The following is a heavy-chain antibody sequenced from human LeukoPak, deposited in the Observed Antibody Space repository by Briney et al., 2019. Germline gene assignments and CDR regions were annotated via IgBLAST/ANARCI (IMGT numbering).Heavy chain of an antibody. CDR1: EYTFTNYA. Sequence: ASVKVSCKASEYTFTNYAMNWVRQAPGQGLEWMGWINTNTGNPTYAQGFTGRFVFSLDTSVSTAYLQISSLKAEDTAVYYCARASVYDYGWGSYHYAVFDYWGQGTLVTVSS. CDR3: ARASVYDYGWGSYHYAVFDY. J-gene: IGHJ4*02. V-gene: IGHV7-4-1*02. D-gene: IGHD3-16*02. CDR2: INTNTGNP.